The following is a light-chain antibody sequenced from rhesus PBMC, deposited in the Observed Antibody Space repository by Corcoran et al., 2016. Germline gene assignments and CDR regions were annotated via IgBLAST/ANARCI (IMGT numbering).Light chain of an antibody. CDR2: FTS. CDR1: QDSSSH. CDR3: QQHHDYPLT. Sequence: DIQMTQSPSALSASVGDTVTITCRASQDSSSHLAWYQQKPGKAPKPLIDFTSNLQSGAPSRLSGSGSGTDFTLTISSLQPEDFAVYYCQQHHDYPLTFGGGTKVEIK. V-gene: IGKV1S14*01. J-gene: IGKJ4*01.